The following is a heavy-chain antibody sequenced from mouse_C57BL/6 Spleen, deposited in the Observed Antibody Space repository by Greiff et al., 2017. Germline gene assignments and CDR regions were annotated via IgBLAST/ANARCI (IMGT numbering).Heavy chain of an antibody. CDR1: GFTFSDYG. D-gene: IGHD2-1*01. CDR2: ISSGSSTI. J-gene: IGHJ1*03. V-gene: IGHV5-17*01. Sequence: EVKLVESGGGLVKPGGSLKLSCAASGFTFSDYGMHWVRQAPEKGLEWVAYISSGSSTIYYADTVKGRFTISRDNAKNTLFLQMTSLRSEDTAMYYCATYGNYNFDVWGTGTTVTVSS. CDR3: ATYGNYNFDV.